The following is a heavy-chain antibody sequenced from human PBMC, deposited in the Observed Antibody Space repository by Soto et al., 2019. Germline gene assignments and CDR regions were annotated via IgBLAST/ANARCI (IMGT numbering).Heavy chain of an antibody. Sequence: PSETLSLTCTVSGGSISSYYWSWIRQPPGKGLEWIGYIYYSGSTNYNPSLKSRVTISVDTSKNQFSLKLSSVTAEDTAVYYCAGIPYYYDSSGPYWGQGTLVTVSS. CDR3: AGIPYYYDSSGPY. D-gene: IGHD3-22*01. CDR1: GGSISSYY. V-gene: IGHV4-59*01. J-gene: IGHJ4*02. CDR2: IYYSGST.